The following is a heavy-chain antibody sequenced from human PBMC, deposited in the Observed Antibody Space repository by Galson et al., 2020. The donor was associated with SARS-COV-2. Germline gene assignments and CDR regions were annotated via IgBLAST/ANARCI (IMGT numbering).Heavy chain of an antibody. D-gene: IGHD3-9*01. J-gene: IGHJ4*02. Sequence: SETLSLTCTVSGGSISSSNYYWGWVRQPPGEGLEWIGSIYYTESNYYNPSLTSRVTMSVDTSRNQFSLKLSSVTADDTAVYYCARQILTGYYAFYYFDFWGQGTLVTVSS. V-gene: IGHV4-39*01. CDR3: ARQILTGYYAFYYFDF. CDR1: GGSISSSNYY. CDR2: IYYTESN.